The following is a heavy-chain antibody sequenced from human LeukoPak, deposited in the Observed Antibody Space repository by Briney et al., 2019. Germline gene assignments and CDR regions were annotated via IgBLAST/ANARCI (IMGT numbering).Heavy chain of an antibody. D-gene: IGHD2-2*01. V-gene: IGHV3-48*01. CDR1: GFTFSTYN. CDR3: AKDVPTAYFDY. J-gene: IGHJ4*02. CDR2: ISSSSTTI. Sequence: GGSLRLSCAASGFTFSTYNMNWVRQAPGKGLEWVSYISSSSTTIYYAESVKGRFTISRDNSKTTLYLQMNSLRAEDAAVYYCAKDVPTAYFDYWGQGTLVTVSS.